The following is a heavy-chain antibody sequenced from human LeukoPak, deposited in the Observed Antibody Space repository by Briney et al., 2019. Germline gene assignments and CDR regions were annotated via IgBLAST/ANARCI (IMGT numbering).Heavy chain of an antibody. D-gene: IGHD2-15*01. CDR2: IYYSGST. J-gene: IGHJ4*02. V-gene: IGHV4-59*08. CDR1: GGSISSYY. CDR3: ARLKGYSGVDY. Sequence: SETLSLTCTVSGGSISSYYWSWIRQPPGKGLEWIGYIYYSGSTNYNPSLKSRVTISVDTSKNQFSLKLSSVTAADTAVYYCARLKGYSGVDYWGQGTLVTVSS.